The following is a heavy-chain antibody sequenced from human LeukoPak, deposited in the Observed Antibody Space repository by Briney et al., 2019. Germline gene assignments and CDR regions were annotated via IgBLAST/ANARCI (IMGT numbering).Heavy chain of an antibody. CDR2: ISHDGRSI. Sequence: GRSLRLSCAASGFTFSSYGMHWVRQAPAKGLEWVAVISHDGRSIYYADSVKGRFTISRDNSKNTLYLQVNSLRAEDTAVYYCARVRGGYCSGGSCYSAFDIWGQGTMVTVSS. D-gene: IGHD2-15*01. J-gene: IGHJ3*02. CDR3: ARVRGGYCSGGSCYSAFDI. CDR1: GFTFSSYG. V-gene: IGHV3-30*03.